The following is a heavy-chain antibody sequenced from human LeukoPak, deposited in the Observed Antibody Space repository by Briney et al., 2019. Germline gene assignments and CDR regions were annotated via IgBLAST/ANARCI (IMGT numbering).Heavy chain of an antibody. Sequence: GGSLRLSCEASGFIFNTYAIYWVRQAPGKGLEWVSGICGSGGCTYYADSVKGRFTIPRDNSKNTVYLEMNSLPADDTAVYYCAKTTVGYSSGRYPGWPADSWGQGALVTVSS. CDR2: ICGSGGCT. D-gene: IGHD6-19*01. CDR1: GFIFNTYA. CDR3: AKTTVGYSSGRYPGWPADS. V-gene: IGHV3-23*01. J-gene: IGHJ4*02.